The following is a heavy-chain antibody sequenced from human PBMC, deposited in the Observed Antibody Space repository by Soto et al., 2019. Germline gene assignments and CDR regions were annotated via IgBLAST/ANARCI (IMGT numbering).Heavy chain of an antibody. D-gene: IGHD6-19*01. Sequence: QAQLEQSGGEVKKPGSSVKVSCKASRVAFSKFIVTWVRQAPGLGLEGVGGIIPIFGTANYAQKFQGRVTITAAESTSKSYMEVNNLRSEDTAVYYCAKVRYSSPMGYYYGMDVWGQGTTVTVSS. CDR2: IIPIFGTA. CDR1: RVAFSKFI. J-gene: IGHJ6*02. CDR3: AKVRYSSPMGYYYGMDV. V-gene: IGHV1-69*01.